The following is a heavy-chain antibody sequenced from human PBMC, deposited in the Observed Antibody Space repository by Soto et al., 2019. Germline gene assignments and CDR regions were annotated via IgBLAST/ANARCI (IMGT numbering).Heavy chain of an antibody. CDR2: IYYSGST. D-gene: IGHD1-26*01. CDR1: GGSISSYY. Sequence: SETLSLTCTVSGGSISSYYWSWIRQPPGKGLEWIGYIYYSGSTNYNPSLKSRVTISVDTSKNQFSLKLSSVTAADTAVYYCARVIVGATKVSYYFDYWGQGTLVTVSS. CDR3: ARVIVGATKVSYYFDY. J-gene: IGHJ4*02. V-gene: IGHV4-59*01.